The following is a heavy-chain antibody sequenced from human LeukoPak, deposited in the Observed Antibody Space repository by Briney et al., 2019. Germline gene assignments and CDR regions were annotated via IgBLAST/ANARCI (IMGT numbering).Heavy chain of an antibody. D-gene: IGHD3-16*01. CDR3: ARVRGGDFDY. Sequence: PSETLSLTCTVSGGSISSSSYYWGWIRQPPGKGLEWIGSIYYSGSTYYNPSLKSRVTISVDTSKNQFSLKLSSVTAADTAVYYCARVRGGDFDYWGQGTLVTVPS. J-gene: IGHJ4*02. CDR1: GGSISSSSYY. CDR2: IYYSGST. V-gene: IGHV4-39*07.